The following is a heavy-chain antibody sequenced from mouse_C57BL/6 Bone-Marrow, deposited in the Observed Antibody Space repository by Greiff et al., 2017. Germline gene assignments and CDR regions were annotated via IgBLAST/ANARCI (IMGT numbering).Heavy chain of an antibody. Sequence: VMLVESGAELARPGASVKLSCKASGYTFTSYGISWVKQRTGQGLEWIGEIYPRSGNTYYNEKFKGKATLTADKSSSTAYMELRSLTSEDSAVYFCARKPLSGNFDYWGQGTTLTVSS. CDR3: ARKPLSGNFDY. CDR1: GYTFTSYG. V-gene: IGHV1-81*01. CDR2: IYPRSGNT. D-gene: IGHD1-1*02. J-gene: IGHJ2*01.